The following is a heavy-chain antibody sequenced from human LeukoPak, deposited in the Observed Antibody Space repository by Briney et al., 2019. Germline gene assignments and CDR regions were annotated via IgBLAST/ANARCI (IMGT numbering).Heavy chain of an antibody. J-gene: IGHJ4*02. D-gene: IGHD2-15*01. CDR2: ISGSGDST. Sequence: GGSLRLSCAASGFXFSNYAISWVRQAPGKGLEWVSSISGSGDSTYYADSVKGRFTISRDNSKDTLYLQMNSLRAEDTALYYCARRSGYFDCWGQGTLVTVSS. V-gene: IGHV3-23*01. CDR1: GFXFSNYA. CDR3: ARRSGYFDC.